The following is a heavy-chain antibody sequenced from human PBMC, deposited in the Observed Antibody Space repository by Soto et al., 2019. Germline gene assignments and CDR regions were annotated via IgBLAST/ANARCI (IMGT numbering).Heavy chain of an antibody. D-gene: IGHD3-10*01. CDR1: GFTFSHYW. CDR2: INSDGTRT. V-gene: IGHV3-74*01. CDR3: VRESPGFAADPDAYHI. J-gene: IGHJ3*02. Sequence: EVQLVESGGGLVQPGGSLRLSCAASGFTFSHYWMHWVRQAPGKGLVWVSRINSDGTRTNYADSVKGRFTISRDNGKNTLFLQMSRLTTADTAVYYCVRESPGFAADPDAYHIWGQGTKVTVS.